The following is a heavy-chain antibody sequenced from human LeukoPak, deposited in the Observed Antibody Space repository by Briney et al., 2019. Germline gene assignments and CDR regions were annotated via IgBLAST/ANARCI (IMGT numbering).Heavy chain of an antibody. CDR2: ISSSSSYI. Sequence: GGSLRLSCAPSGFTFSSYSMNWVRQAPGKGLEWVSSISSSSSYIYYADSVKGRFTISRDNARNSLSLQMNSLRAEDTAVYYCARDPYSGSYGNEYYYYMDVWGKGTTVTISS. V-gene: IGHV3-21*01. D-gene: IGHD1-26*01. J-gene: IGHJ6*03. CDR3: ARDPYSGSYGNEYYYYMDV. CDR1: GFTFSSYS.